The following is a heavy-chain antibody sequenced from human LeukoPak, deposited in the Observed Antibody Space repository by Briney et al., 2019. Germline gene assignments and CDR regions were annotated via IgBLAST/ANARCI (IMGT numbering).Heavy chain of an antibody. CDR3: ARHQTPHFYDSHFGP. J-gene: IGHJ5*02. CDR2: VFHTGSI. D-gene: IGHD3-22*01. V-gene: IGHV4-59*01. CDR1: GGSISPWY. Sequence: SETLSLTCTVSGGSISPWYWSWIRQPPGKRLEWIGYVFHTGSINHNPSLNSRLTMSVDTSKNQVSLKLTSVTAADTAVYYCARHQTPHFYDSHFGPWGQGTPVTISS.